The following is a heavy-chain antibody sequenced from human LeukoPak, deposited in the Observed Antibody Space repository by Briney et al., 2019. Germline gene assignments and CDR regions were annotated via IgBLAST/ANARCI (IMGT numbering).Heavy chain of an antibody. CDR1: GDSISNYY. CDR2: IYSSVGT. CDR3: ARGYKPASGKDGAFDI. Sequence: SQTLSLTCSVSGDSISNYYWSWNRQSAGKGLEWIGRIYSSVGTAYNPSLKSRVSMSVDTSKKQFSLKLSSVTAADTALYYCARGYKPASGKDGAFDIWGQGTMVTVSS. D-gene: IGHD6-13*01. V-gene: IGHV4-4*07. J-gene: IGHJ3*02.